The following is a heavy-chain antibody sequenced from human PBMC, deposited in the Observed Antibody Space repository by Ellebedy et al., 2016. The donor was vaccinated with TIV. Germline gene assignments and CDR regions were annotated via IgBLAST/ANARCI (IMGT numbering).Heavy chain of an antibody. CDR2: VYHNGNI. D-gene: IGHD3-10*01. CDR1: GGSISSPY. CDR3: ARHARVPDA. J-gene: IGHJ6*01. V-gene: IGHV4-59*08. Sequence: MPSETLSLTCTVSGGSISSPYWSWIRQAPGKGLEYIGYVYHNGNINYNPSLKSRVIISLDVSKNQFFLRLNSVTAADTAVYYCARHARVPDAWGQGTTVTVSS.